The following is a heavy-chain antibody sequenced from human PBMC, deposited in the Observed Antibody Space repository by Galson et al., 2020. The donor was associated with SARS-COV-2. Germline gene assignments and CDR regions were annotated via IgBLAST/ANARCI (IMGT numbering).Heavy chain of an antibody. CDR1: GGSISSYY. CDR2: IYYSGST. J-gene: IGHJ6*02. Sequence: SQTLSLTCTVSGGSISSYYWSWIRQPPGKGLEWIGSIYYSGSTNYNPSLKSRVTISVDTSKNQFSLKLSSVTAADTAVYYCARVEYSSSLGAMDVWGQGTTVTVSS. D-gene: IGHD6-6*01. V-gene: IGHV4-59*01. CDR3: ARVEYSSSLGAMDV.